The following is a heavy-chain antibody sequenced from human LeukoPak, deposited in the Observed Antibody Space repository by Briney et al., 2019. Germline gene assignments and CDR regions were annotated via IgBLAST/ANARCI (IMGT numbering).Heavy chain of an antibody. D-gene: IGHD6-13*01. CDR2: ISSSGSVI. CDR1: GFTFSDYY. CDR3: AKDPSSSWFGDYFDY. J-gene: IGHJ4*02. Sequence: GGSLRLSCAASGFTFSDYYMSWIRQAPGKGLEWVSYISSSGSVIYYADSVKGRFTISRDSAKNSLYLQMNSLRADDTAVYCCAKDPSSSWFGDYFDYWGQGTLVTVSS. V-gene: IGHV3-11*01.